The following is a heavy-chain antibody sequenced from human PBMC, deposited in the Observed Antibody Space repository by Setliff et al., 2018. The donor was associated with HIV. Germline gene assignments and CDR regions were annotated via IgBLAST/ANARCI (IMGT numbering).Heavy chain of an antibody. D-gene: IGHD6-13*01. CDR2: IQHSGRI. Sequence: SETLSLTCAVYGGSFSGYCWSWIRQPPGKGLEWIGEIQHSGRINYNPSLRSRVTTSVDTSKNQFSLRLRSVTAADTAVYYCARVSCSSWYSSHRYYYYSMDVWGNGTTVTVSS. J-gene: IGHJ6*03. CDR3: ARVSCSSWYSSHRYYYYSMDV. CDR1: GGSFSGYC. V-gene: IGHV4-34*01.